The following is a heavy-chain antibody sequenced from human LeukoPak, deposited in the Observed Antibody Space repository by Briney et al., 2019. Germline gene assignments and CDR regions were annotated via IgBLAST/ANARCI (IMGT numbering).Heavy chain of an antibody. CDR3: ARSGDYYDSSGRKVFFDY. CDR1: GFTFSSFW. CDR2: IEGDGSI. Sequence: GGSLRLSCAASGFTFSSFWMHWVRQAPGKGLVWVARIEGDGSISYADSVKGRFTISRDNAKDTVYLQMNSLRAEDTAVYYCARSGDYYDSSGRKVFFDYWGQGTLVTVSS. J-gene: IGHJ4*02. V-gene: IGHV3-74*01. D-gene: IGHD3-22*01.